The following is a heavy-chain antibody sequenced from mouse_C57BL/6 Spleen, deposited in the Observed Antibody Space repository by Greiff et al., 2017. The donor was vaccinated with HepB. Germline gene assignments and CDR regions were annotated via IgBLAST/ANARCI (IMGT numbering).Heavy chain of an antibody. J-gene: IGHJ1*03. Sequence: QVQLQQSGAELVRPGASVTLSCKASGYTFTDYEMHWVKQTPVHGLEWIGAIDPETGGTAYNQKFKGKTILTADKSSSTAYMELRSLTSEDSAVYYCTYEYYGNLNWYFDVWGTGTTVTVSS. V-gene: IGHV1-15*01. D-gene: IGHD2-1*01. CDR2: IDPETGGT. CDR1: GYTFTDYE. CDR3: TYEYYGNLNWYFDV.